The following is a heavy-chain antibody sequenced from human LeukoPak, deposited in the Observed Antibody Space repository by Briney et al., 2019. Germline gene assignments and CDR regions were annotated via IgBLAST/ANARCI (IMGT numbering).Heavy chain of an antibody. CDR2: IFVGSGNT. CDR1: GFTFTSSA. CDR3: AADSGAAAGNYYYYYMDV. V-gene: IGHV1-58*02. D-gene: IGHD6-13*01. J-gene: IGHJ6*03. Sequence: SVKVSCKASGFTFTSSAMQWVRQARGQRLEWIGWIFVGSGNTNYAQKFQERVTITRDMSTSTAYMELSSLRSEDTAVYYCAADSGAAAGNYYYYYMDVWGKGTTVTISS.